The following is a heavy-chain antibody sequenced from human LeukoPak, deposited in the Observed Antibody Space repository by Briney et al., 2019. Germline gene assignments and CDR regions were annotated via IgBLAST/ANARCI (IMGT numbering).Heavy chain of an antibody. CDR2: IYYSGST. V-gene: IGHV4-59*11. J-gene: IGHJ4*02. D-gene: IGHD3-22*01. Sequence: SETPSLTCTVSGGSISSHYWSWIRQPPGKGLEWIGYIYYSGSTNYNPSLKSRVTISVDTSKNQFSLKLSSVTAADTAVYYCASSYYYYDSSGYYSYYFDYWGQGTLFTVSS. CDR3: ASSYYYYDSSGYYSYYFDY. CDR1: GGSISSHY.